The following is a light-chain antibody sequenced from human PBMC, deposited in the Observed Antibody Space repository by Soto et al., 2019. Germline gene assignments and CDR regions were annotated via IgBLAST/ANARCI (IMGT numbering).Light chain of an antibody. Sequence: QMTQSPSSLFASVGDRVTITCRASQSISSHLNWYQQKVGQTPRLLIYAASTLQSEVPPRFRCSGSGTEFTLTISGLQREDFATYYCQQSHSAPLTVGGGTKIQI. V-gene: IGKV1-39*01. J-gene: IGKJ4*01. CDR3: QQSHSAPLT. CDR1: QSISSH. CDR2: AAS.